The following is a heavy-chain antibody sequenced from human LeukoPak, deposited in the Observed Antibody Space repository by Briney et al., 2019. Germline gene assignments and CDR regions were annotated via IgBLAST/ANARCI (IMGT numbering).Heavy chain of an antibody. J-gene: IGHJ6*02. Sequence: GRSLRLSCAASGFTFSTYGMYWVRQAPGKGLEWVATISHDGRNIYYADSVKGRFTISRDNSKNTLYLQMNSLRPEDTAVYYCAKEVEWLAYYYYGMDVWGQGTTVTVSS. CDR2: ISHDGRNI. V-gene: IGHV3-30*18. CDR3: AKEVEWLAYYYYGMDV. CDR1: GFTFSTYG. D-gene: IGHD6-19*01.